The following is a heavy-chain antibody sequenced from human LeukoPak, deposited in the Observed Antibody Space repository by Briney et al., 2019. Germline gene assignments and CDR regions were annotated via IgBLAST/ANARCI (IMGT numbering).Heavy chain of an antibody. J-gene: IGHJ4*02. CDR3: ARVGQVVLH. CDR2: MYDSGST. Sequence: SETLSLTCAVSGYSISSGYYWGWIRQPPGKGLEWIGSMYDSGSTYYNPSLKSRVTISVDTSKNQFSLKVSSLTAADTAVYYCARVGQVVLHWGQGTLVTVSS. D-gene: IGHD2-15*01. CDR1: GYSISSGYY. V-gene: IGHV4-38-2*01.